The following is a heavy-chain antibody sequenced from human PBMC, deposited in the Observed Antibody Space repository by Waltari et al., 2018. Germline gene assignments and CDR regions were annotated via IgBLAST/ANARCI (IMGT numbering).Heavy chain of an antibody. D-gene: IGHD1-26*01. V-gene: IGHV1-69*04. CDR2: LIPVLCRA. Sequence: QVQLVHFGAEVKKPGSSVKVSCKASGGPFSSYAISWVRQAHGQGLESMGRLIPVLCRANNAQNVQGRVTITADKSTSTAYMGLSSLRSEDMAVYYCARDQTGSYMGNYYYGMDVWGQGTTVTVSS. J-gene: IGHJ6*02. CDR1: GGPFSSYA. CDR3: ARDQTGSYMGNYYYGMDV.